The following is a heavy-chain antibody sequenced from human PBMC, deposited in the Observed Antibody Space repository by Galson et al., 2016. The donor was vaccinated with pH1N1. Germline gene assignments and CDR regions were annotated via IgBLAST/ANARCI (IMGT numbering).Heavy chain of an antibody. CDR2: IYVSGTT. CDR1: GDSISNYY. V-gene: IGHV4-4*07. D-gene: IGHD6-13*01. Sequence: SETLSLTCTVSGDSISNYYWSWIRQPAGKGLEWIGRIYVSGTTNYNPSLKSRVTMSVDTSKNQVSLKLTSVTAADTAIYYCARSYSASSVGSRAFEVWGQGTMVTVSS. J-gene: IGHJ3*01. CDR3: ARSYSASSVGSRAFEV.